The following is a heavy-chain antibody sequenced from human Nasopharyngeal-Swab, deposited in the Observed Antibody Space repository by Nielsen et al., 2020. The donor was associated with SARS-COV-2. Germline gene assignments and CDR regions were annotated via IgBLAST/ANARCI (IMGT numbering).Heavy chain of an antibody. V-gene: IGHV4-34*01. Sequence: GSLRLSCAVSGGSFSSYYWNWIRQPPGKGLEWIGEINHSESTDYNPSLKSRVTISVDSSKNQFSLKLSSVTAADTAVYYCARGTRFLSWLLYRCQSGCGGMDVWGQGTTVTVSS. J-gene: IGHJ6*02. CDR2: INHSEST. CDR1: GGSFSSYY. CDR3: ARGTRFLSWLLYRCQSGCGGMDV. D-gene: IGHD3-3*01.